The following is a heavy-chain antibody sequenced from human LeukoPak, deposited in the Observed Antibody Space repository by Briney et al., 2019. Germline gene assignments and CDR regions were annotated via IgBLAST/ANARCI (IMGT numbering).Heavy chain of an antibody. V-gene: IGHV4-4*07. CDR1: GGSISSYY. D-gene: IGHD2-2*02. J-gene: IGHJ6*02. CDR2: IYTSGST. Sequence: PSETLSLTCTVSGGSISSYYWSWIRQPAGKGLEWIGRIYTSGSTNYNPSLKSRVTMSVDTSKNQFSLKLSSVTAADTAVYYCARGPGYCSSTSCYTDYYGMDVWGQGTTVTVSS. CDR3: ARGPGYCSSTSCYTDYYGMDV.